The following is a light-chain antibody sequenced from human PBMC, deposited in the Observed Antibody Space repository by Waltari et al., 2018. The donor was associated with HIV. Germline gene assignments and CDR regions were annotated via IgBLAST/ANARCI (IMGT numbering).Light chain of an antibody. CDR2: DNN. CDR3: GTWDASLSVGV. CDR1: SSTSGNDF. V-gene: IGLV1-51*01. J-gene: IGLJ3*02. Sequence: QSVLTQPPSVSAAPGQKVTISCSVSSTSGNDFVYWYQHLPGSAPKLLIYDNNKRPSGISDRVSGSKSGTSATLGITGLQTGDEADYYCGTWDASLSVGVFGGGTKLTVL.